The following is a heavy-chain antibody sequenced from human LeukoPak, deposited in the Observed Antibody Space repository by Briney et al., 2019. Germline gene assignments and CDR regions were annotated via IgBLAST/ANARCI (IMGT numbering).Heavy chain of an antibody. CDR3: AGGGGPLDGMDV. D-gene: IGHD3-16*01. J-gene: IGHJ6*02. Sequence: SETLSLTCTVSGGSISSYYWSWIRQPPGKGLEWIGYIYYSGSTNYNPSLKSRVTISVDTSKNQFSLKLSSVTAADTAVSYCAGGGGPLDGMDVWGQGTTVTVSS. CDR2: IYYSGST. V-gene: IGHV4-59*01. CDR1: GGSISSYY.